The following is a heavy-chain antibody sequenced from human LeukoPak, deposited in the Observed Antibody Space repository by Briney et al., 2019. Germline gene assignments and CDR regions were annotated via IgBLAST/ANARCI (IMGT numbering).Heavy chain of an antibody. V-gene: IGHV3-48*04. D-gene: IGHD3-22*01. CDR3: ARDRDYYDSSGYYLTFNDY. CDR2: ISSSSRNI. J-gene: IGHJ4*02. Sequence: GGSLRLSCAASGFTLSSYSMNWVRQAPGKGLEWVSYISSSSRNIYYADSVKGRFTISRDNAKNSLYLQMNSLRAEDTAAYYCARDRDYYDSSGYYLTFNDYWGQGTLVTVSS. CDR1: GFTLSSYS.